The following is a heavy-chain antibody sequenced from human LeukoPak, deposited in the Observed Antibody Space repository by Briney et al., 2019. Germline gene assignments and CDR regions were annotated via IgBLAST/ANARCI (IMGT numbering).Heavy chain of an antibody. CDR1: GYTFTGYY. D-gene: IGHD5-24*01. V-gene: IGHV1-2*02. CDR3: ASERRDGYNWYYYYYYMDV. Sequence: ASVKVSCKASGYTFTGYYMHWVRQAPGQGLEWMGWINPNSGGTNYAQKFQGRVTMTRDTSISTAYMELSRLRSDDTAVYYCASERRDGYNWYYYYYYMDVWGKGTTVTVSS. CDR2: INPNSGGT. J-gene: IGHJ6*03.